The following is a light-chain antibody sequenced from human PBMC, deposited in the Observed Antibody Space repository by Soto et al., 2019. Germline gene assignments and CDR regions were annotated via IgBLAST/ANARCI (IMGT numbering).Light chain of an antibody. CDR2: RTS. Sequence: ETVMTQSPATLSVSPGESATLSCRASQSVSGNLVWYQQKPGQAPRLLMYRTSIRATGVPARFSGSGSGTEFNLTISSLQSEDLAVYYCQQYNNWPRATFGGGTKVEIK. V-gene: IGKV3-15*01. CDR1: QSVSGN. J-gene: IGKJ4*01. CDR3: QQYNNWPRAT.